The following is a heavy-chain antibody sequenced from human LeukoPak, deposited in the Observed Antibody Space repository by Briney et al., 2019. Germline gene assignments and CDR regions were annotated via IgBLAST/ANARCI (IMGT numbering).Heavy chain of an antibody. CDR2: IYYSGST. D-gene: IGHD1-14*01. Sequence: SETLSLTCTVSGGSISSSSYYWGWIRQPPGKGLEWIGSIYYSGSTYYNPSLKSRVTISVDTSKNQFSLKLSSVTAADTAVYYCARARRRGNRDRVSDRDDYWGQGTLVTVSS. J-gene: IGHJ4*02. V-gene: IGHV4-39*07. CDR1: GGSISSSSYY. CDR3: ARARRRGNRDRVSDRDDY.